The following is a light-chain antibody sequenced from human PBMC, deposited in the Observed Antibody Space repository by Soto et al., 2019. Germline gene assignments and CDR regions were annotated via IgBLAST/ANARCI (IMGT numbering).Light chain of an antibody. CDR2: AAS. CDR3: QNYSSAPWT. V-gene: IGKV1-27*01. CDR1: QGIANY. J-gene: IGKJ1*01. Sequence: DIQITPSPSSLSASGGDRVTISCRANQGIANYLAWYQQKPGKVHELLLYAASTLHSVFPSRFSGSGSGTDFTLTISSLQPEDVASYYCQNYSSAPWTFGQGTKVEIK.